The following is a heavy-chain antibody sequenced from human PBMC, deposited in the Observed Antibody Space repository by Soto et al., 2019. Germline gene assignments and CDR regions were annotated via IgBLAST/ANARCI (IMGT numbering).Heavy chain of an antibody. CDR1: GGSMSGYY. D-gene: IGHD6-6*01. CDR3: ARSIAVPRSHSDQ. CDR2: VYYTGST. Sequence: QVQLQESGPGLVKPSETLSLTCRVSGGSMSGYYWSWIRQAPGKGLEWIGYVYYTGSTTYNPSLQSRVTISVDTSNKQFSLCLRRATAADTAVYFCARSIAVPRSHSDQWGQGIRVTVSS. J-gene: IGHJ4*02. V-gene: IGHV4-59*01.